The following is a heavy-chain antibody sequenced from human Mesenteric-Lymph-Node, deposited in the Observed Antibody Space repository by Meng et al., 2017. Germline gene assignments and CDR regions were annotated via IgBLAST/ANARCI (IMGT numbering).Heavy chain of an antibody. CDR2: IIPLFGTP. Sequence: QVQLVQSGAEVKKPGSSGKVSCKASGGTFSSYVFSWVRQAPGQGLEWMGGIIPLFGTPSYAQKFQARATITADESTTTAYMELRSLRFDDTAVYYCVRGWSSGWYGPPEYWGQGTLVTVSS. J-gene: IGHJ4*02. CDR1: GGTFSSYV. CDR3: VRGWSSGWYGPPEY. D-gene: IGHD6-19*01. V-gene: IGHV1-69*01.